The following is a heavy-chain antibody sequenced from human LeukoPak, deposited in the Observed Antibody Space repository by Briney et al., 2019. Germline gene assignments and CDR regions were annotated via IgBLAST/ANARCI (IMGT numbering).Heavy chain of an antibody. D-gene: IGHD6-13*01. Sequence: PGGSLRLSCAPCGFTFSSFAMQWVRHAPGGRREWVAFIWYEGSNRYSTDSVRGLFTIYRDNSKNTMYLQMNSLRAEDTAVYYCARVPAAGTNYYYYGMDVGGQGTTVTVS. CDR1: GFTFSSFA. CDR3: ARVPAAGTNYYYYGMDV. CDR2: IWYEGSNR. V-gene: IGHV3-33*01. J-gene: IGHJ6*02.